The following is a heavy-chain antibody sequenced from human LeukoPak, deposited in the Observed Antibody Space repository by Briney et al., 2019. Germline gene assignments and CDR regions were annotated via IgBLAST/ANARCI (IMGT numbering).Heavy chain of an antibody. CDR3: VKDHYKGDTSSWYYFDY. V-gene: IGHV3-64D*06. J-gene: IGHJ4*02. CDR2: ISSYGDKT. D-gene: IGHD6-13*01. CDR1: GFNFSNCA. Sequence: GGSLRLSCSAAGFNFSNCAMHWVRQAPGKGPEYVSVISSYGDKTYYADSVKGRFTISRDNSKNTVSLQMSSLRAEDTAVYYCVKDHYKGDTSSWYYFDYWGQGTLVTVSS.